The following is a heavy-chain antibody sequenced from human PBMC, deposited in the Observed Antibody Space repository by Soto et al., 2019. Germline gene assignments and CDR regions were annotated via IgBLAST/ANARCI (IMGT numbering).Heavy chain of an antibody. V-gene: IGHV3-30-3*01. D-gene: IGHD3-10*01. CDR3: ARPDYGSGSYPDY. Sequence: QVQLVESGGGVVQPGRSLRLSCAASGFTFSSCAMHWVRQAPGKGLEWVAVISYDGGNKYYADSVKGRFTISRDNSKNRLYLQINSLRAEDTAVYYCARPDYGSGSYPDYWGQGTLVTVSS. CDR1: GFTFSSCA. J-gene: IGHJ4*02. CDR2: ISYDGGNK.